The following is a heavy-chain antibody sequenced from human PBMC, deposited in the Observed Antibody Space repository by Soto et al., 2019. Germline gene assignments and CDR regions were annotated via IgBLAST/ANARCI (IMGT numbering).Heavy chain of an antibody. J-gene: IGHJ4*02. CDR1: GFTFNRHA. CDR2: LSDSGGSI. D-gene: IGHD1-7*01. Sequence: EVQLLESGGGLVQPGGSLRLSCTASGFTFNRHAMTWVRQAPGKGLEWVSGLSDSGGSIYYADSVKGRFTISRDNSMNTLYLQMNTLRAEDTAVYYCAKVSSAWYAGVLELWGQGTLVTVSS. V-gene: IGHV3-23*01. CDR3: AKVSSAWYAGVLEL.